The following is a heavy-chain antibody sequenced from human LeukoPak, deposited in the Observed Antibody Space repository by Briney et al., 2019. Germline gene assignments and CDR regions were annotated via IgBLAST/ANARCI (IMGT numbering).Heavy chain of an antibody. D-gene: IGHD3-9*01. CDR1: GFTFSSYA. CDR2: ISYDGSNK. J-gene: IGHJ4*02. V-gene: IGHV3-30*14. CDR3: ARTTKEFDILTGYYFDY. Sequence: PGGSLRLSCAASGFTFSSYAMHWVRQAPGKGLEWVAVISYDGSNKYYADSVKGRFTISRDNSKNTLSLQMNSLRAVDTAVYYCARTTKEFDILTGYYFDYWGQGTLVTVSS.